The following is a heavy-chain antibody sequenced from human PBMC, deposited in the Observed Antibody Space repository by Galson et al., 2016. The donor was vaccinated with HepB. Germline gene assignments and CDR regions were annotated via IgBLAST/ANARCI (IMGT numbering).Heavy chain of an antibody. Sequence: CAISGDSVSSNSATWNWIRQSPSRGLEWLGRTYYRSAWLDDYAISVKSRISINPDTSKNRFSLHLNSVTPADAAVYSCARERRYCTDGSCYSFDYWGLGTLVTVSS. J-gene: IGHJ4*02. CDR1: GDSVSSNSAT. V-gene: IGHV6-1*01. D-gene: IGHD2-15*01. CDR3: ARERRYCTDGSCYSFDY. CDR2: TYYRSAWLD.